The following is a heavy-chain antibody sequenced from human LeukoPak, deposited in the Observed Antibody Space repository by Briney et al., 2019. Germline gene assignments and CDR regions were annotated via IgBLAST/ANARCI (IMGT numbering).Heavy chain of an antibody. CDR1: GGTCSSYA. Sequence: GASVKVSCKASGGTCSSYAISWVRQAPGQGLEWMGGIIPIFGTANYAQKFQGRVTITTDESTSTAYMELSSLRSEDTAVYYCARGKWELLLTDYYYYMDVWGKGTTVTVSS. CDR3: ARGKWELLLTDYYYYMDV. J-gene: IGHJ6*03. CDR2: IIPIFGTA. D-gene: IGHD1-26*01. V-gene: IGHV1-69*05.